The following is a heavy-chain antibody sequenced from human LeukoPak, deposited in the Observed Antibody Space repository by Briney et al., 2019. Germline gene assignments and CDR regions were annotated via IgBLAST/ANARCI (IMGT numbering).Heavy chain of an antibody. Sequence: SETLSLTCAVYGGSFSGYYWSWIRQPPGKGLEWIGEINHSGSTNYNPSLKSRVTISVDTAKNQFSLKLNSVTPADTAVYYCARAHYGDFVDFWGQGTLLTVSS. CDR3: ARAHYGDFVDF. V-gene: IGHV4-34*01. J-gene: IGHJ4*02. D-gene: IGHD4-17*01. CDR2: INHSGST. CDR1: GGSFSGYY.